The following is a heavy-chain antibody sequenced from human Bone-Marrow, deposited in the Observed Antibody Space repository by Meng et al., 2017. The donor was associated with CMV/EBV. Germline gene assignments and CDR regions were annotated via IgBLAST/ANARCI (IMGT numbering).Heavy chain of an antibody. D-gene: IGHD2-15*01. CDR3: AKHQGFCSGASCYSMDY. V-gene: IGHV3-11*01. CDR1: GFTFSDYY. CDR2: ISSSGSTI. J-gene: IGHJ4*02. Sequence: GGSLRLSCAASGFTFSDYYMSWIRQAPGKGLEWVSYISSSGSTIYYADSVKGRFTISRDNAKNSLYLQMNSLRAEDTAVYYCAKHQGFCSGASCYSMDYWGQGTLVTVSS.